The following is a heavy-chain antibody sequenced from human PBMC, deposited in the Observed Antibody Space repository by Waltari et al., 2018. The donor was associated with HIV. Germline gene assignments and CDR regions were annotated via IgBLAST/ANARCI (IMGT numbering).Heavy chain of an antibody. D-gene: IGHD4-17*01. CDR2: SSGRGGRT. CDR3: AKDADGDYYFDY. J-gene: IGHJ4*02. CDR1: GFPFSSYA. Sequence: EVQLLESGGGLVQPGGSLRLSCAASGFPFSSYAMSWVRQAPGKGWEWVSASSGRGGRTYYADSVKGRFTISRDNSKNTLYLQMNSLRAEDTAVYYCAKDADGDYYFDYWGQGTLVTVSS. V-gene: IGHV3-23*01.